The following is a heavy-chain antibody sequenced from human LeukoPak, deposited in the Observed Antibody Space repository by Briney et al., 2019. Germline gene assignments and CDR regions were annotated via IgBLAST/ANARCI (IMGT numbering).Heavy chain of an antibody. D-gene: IGHD4-23*01. CDR3: ARAVVKGYFDY. V-gene: IGHV3-48*01. CDR2: ISSSSSTI. Sequence: PGGSLRLSCAASGFTFSSYSMNWVRQAPGKGLEWVSYISSSSSTIYYADSVKGRFTISRDNSKNTLYLQMNSLRAEDTAVYYCARAVVKGYFDYWGQGTLVTVSS. J-gene: IGHJ4*02. CDR1: GFTFSSYS.